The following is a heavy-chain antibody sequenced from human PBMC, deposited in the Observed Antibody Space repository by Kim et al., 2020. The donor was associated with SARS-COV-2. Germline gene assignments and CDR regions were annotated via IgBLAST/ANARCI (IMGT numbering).Heavy chain of an antibody. V-gene: IGHV3-74*01. CDR3: ARELTVDPASPEQYDALDV. CDR1: GFTFSSYW. Sequence: GGSLRLSCAASGFTFSSYWMHWVRQSPGKGLVWVSRIKSDGSSTNYADSVKGRFIISRDNAKNTLFLQMNSLGGEDTAVYYCARELTVDPASPEQYDALDVWGQGTMVTVAS. J-gene: IGHJ3*01. CDR2: IKSDGSST. D-gene: IGHD4-17*01.